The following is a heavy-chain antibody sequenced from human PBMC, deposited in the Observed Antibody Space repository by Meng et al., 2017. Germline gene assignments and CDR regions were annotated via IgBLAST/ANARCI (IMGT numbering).Heavy chain of an antibody. CDR1: GASISSSNW. CDR2: IYHSGSN. D-gene: IGHD7-27*01. CDR3: ARDGRSWD. V-gene: IGHV4-4*02. J-gene: IGHJ4*02. Sequence: RLQEAGRWLVKSSAPSHLSCAVSGASISSSNWLCWVRPPPGKGLECIGDIYHSGSNNYTPSIKSRVTISVDKSRNQFSLKLSSVTAADTAVYYCARDGRSWDWGQGTLVTVSS.